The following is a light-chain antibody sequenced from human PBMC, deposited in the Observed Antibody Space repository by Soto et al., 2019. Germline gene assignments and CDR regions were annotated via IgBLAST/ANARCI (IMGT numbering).Light chain of an antibody. CDR3: QSYDSSLSGSV. CDR1: SSNIGAGYD. V-gene: IGLV1-40*01. CDR2: DNT. Sequence: QSVLTQSPSVSGAPGQRVTISCTGSSSNIGAGYDVHWYQQLPGTAPKLLIYDNTNRPSGVPDRFSGSKSGTSASLAITGLQAEDEAESYCQSYDSSLSGSVFGGGTQLTVL. J-gene: IGLJ7*01.